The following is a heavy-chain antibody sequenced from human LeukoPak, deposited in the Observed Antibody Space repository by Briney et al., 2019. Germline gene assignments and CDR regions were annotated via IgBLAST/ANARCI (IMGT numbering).Heavy chain of an antibody. CDR1: GLTFGSYG. D-gene: IGHD6-13*01. Sequence: GGSLRLSCAASGLTFGSYGMHWVRQAPGNGLEWVTFIRYDGGDKYYADSVRGRFTISRDNSKNTLYLQMNGLRVEDTAVYYCARDTGSQDSSSWYGAVDYWGQGTLVTVSS. J-gene: IGHJ4*02. CDR3: ARDTGSQDSSSWYGAVDY. V-gene: IGHV3-30*02. CDR2: IRYDGGDK.